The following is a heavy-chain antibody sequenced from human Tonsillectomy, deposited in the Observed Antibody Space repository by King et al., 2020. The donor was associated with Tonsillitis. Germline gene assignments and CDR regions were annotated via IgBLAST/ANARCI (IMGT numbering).Heavy chain of an antibody. CDR2: ISAYNGNT. J-gene: IGHJ3*02. V-gene: IGHV1-18*04. CDR3: ARGLSYGSGSYYGYDAFDI. CDR1: GYTFTSYG. Sequence: QLVQSGAEVKKPGASVKVSCKASGYTFTSYGLSWVRQAPGQGLEWMGWISAYNGNTNYVQKLHGRVTMTTDTSTSTAYMELRSLRSDDTAVYYCARGLSYGSGSYYGYDAFDIWGQGTMVTASS. D-gene: IGHD3-10*01.